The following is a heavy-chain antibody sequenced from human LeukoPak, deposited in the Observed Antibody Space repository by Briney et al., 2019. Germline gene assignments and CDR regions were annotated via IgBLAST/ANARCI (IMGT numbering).Heavy chain of an antibody. V-gene: IGHV4-59*08. Sequence: PSETLSLTCTVSGGSITSYYWSWIRQPPGRGLEWIGYISNTGGTNYNPSLKSRVAMSLDMSQNQFSLRLRYLTAADTAVYYCASAQWLLSPFDYWGQGTLVTVSS. D-gene: IGHD6-19*01. CDR3: ASAQWLLSPFDY. J-gene: IGHJ4*02. CDR2: ISNTGGT. CDR1: GGSITSYY.